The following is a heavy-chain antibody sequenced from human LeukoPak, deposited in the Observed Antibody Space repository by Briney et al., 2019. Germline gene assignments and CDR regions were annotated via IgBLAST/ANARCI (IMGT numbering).Heavy chain of an antibody. CDR3: ARLAYCGGDCYPWDAFDI. V-gene: IGHV4-30-2*01. D-gene: IGHD2-21*02. Sequence: SQTLSLTCTVSGGSISSGGYSWSWIRQPPGKGLEWIGYIYHSGNTYYNPSLKSRVTISADRSKNQFSLKLSSVTAADTAVYYCARLAYCGGDCYPWDAFDIWGQGTMVTVSS. CDR2: IYHSGNT. J-gene: IGHJ3*02. CDR1: GGSISSGGYS.